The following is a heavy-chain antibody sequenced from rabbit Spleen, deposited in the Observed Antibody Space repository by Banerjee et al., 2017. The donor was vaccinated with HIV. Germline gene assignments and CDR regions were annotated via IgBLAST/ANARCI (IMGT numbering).Heavy chain of an antibody. J-gene: IGHJ4*01. CDR2: IYPSNGVT. Sequence: EQLEESGGGLVKPEGSLTLTCTVSGFDFSINYVMRWVRQAPGKGLEWIASIYPSNGVTYYANWAKGRFTISKTSSTTVTLQMTSLTAADTATYFCASDIYGYGGFSLWGQGTLVTVS. D-gene: IGHD6-1*01. CDR3: ASDIYGYGGFSL. V-gene: IGHV1S45*01. CDR1: GFDFSINYV.